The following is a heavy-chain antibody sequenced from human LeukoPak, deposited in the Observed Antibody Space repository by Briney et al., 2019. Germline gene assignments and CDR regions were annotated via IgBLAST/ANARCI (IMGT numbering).Heavy chain of an antibody. V-gene: IGHV1-18*01. J-gene: IGHJ4*02. CDR2: ISAYNGNT. D-gene: IGHD6-19*01. CDR3: ARDRDSSGWYPLDY. Sequence: ASVKVSCKASGYTFTSYGISWVRQAPGQGLEWMGWISAYNGNTNYAQKLQGRVTMTTDTSTSTAYTELRSLRSDDTAVYYCARDRDSSGWYPLDYWGQGTLVTVSS. CDR1: GYTFTSYG.